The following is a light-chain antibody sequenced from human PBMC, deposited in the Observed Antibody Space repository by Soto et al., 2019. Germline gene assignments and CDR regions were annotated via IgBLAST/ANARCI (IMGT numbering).Light chain of an antibody. J-gene: IGKJ2*01. CDR3: QQYDNSPHT. CDR1: QSVSSSQ. V-gene: IGKV3-20*01. Sequence: EIVLTQSPGTLSLSPGESATLSCRASQSVSSSQVAWYQQKPGQAPRLLIYGASSRATGIPDRFSGVGSETDFTLTISRLEPEDFAVYYCQQYDNSPHTFGQGTKLEIK. CDR2: GAS.